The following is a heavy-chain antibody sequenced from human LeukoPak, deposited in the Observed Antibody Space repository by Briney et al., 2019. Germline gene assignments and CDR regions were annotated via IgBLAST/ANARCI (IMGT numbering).Heavy chain of an antibody. J-gene: IGHJ3*02. CDR1: GGTFSSYA. D-gene: IGHD6-19*01. Sequence: SVKVSCKASGGTFSSYAISWVRQAPGQGLEWMGGIIPIFGTANYAQKFQGRVTITADESTSTAYMELSSLRSEDTAVYYCAGTIAVAAPVAFDIRGQGTMVTVSS. CDR2: IIPIFGTA. CDR3: AGTIAVAAPVAFDI. V-gene: IGHV1-69*01.